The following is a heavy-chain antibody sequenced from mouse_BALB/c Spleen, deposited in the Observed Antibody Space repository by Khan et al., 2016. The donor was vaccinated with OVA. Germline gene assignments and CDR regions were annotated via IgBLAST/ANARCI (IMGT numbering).Heavy chain of an antibody. D-gene: IGHD1-1*01. CDR1: GYTFTSYW. J-gene: IGHJ4*01. CDR3: ASSNYYGSRLYAMDY. V-gene: IGHV1S41*01. Sequence: DLVKPGASVKLSCKASGYTFTSYWINWIKQGPGQGLEWIGRIGPGSGSTSYNEMFTGKATLTVDTTSSTAYIQLSSLSSEDSAVYVCASSNYYGSRLYAMDYWGQGTSVTVSS. CDR2: IGPGSGST.